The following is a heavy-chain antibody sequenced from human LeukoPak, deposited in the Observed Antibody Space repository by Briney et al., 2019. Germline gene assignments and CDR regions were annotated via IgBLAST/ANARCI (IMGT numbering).Heavy chain of an antibody. Sequence: PGGSLRLSCAASGFTFSSYEMNWVRQAPGKGLGWVSYISSSGSIIYYADSVKGRFTISRDNAKNSLYLQMNSLRGEDTAVYYCAREFSSSWPALDYWGQGTLVTVSS. J-gene: IGHJ4*02. D-gene: IGHD6-13*01. CDR1: GFTFSSYE. CDR2: ISSSGSII. V-gene: IGHV3-48*03. CDR3: AREFSSSWPALDY.